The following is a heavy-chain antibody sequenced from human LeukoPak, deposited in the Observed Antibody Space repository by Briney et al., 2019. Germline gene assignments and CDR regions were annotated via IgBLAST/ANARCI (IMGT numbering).Heavy chain of an antibody. J-gene: IGHJ6*03. D-gene: IGHD2-15*01. V-gene: IGHV3-69-1*01. CDR2: ISSSSTI. CDR3: AREGTILYYYMDV. CDR1: GFTFSNAW. Sequence: GGSLRLSCAASGFTFSNAWMNWVRQAPGKGLEWVSYISSSSTIYYADSVKGRFTISRDNAKNSLYLQMNSLRAEDTAVYYCAREGTILYYYMDVWGKGTTVTVSS.